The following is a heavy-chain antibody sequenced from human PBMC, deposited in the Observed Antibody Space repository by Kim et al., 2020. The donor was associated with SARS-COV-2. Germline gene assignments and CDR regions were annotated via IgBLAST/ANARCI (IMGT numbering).Heavy chain of an antibody. V-gene: IGHV3-15*01. CDR3: TTDSYYYDSSGYYDFDY. Sequence: VKGRFTISRDDSKNTLYLKMSSLKAEDTAVYYCTTDSYYYDSSGYYDFDYWGQGTLVTVSS. D-gene: IGHD3-22*01. J-gene: IGHJ4*02.